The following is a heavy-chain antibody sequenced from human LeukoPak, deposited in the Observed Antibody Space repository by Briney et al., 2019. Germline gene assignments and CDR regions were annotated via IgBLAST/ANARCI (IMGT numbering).Heavy chain of an antibody. Sequence: ASVKVSCKVSGYTLTELSMHWVRQAPGKGLEWMGGFDPEDGETIYAQKFQGRVTMTEDTSTDTAYMELSSLRSEDTAVYYCATNVYYYDSSGSAFDYWGQGTLVTVSS. CDR1: GYTLTELS. V-gene: IGHV1-24*01. CDR3: ATNVYYYDSSGSAFDY. J-gene: IGHJ4*02. CDR2: FDPEDGET. D-gene: IGHD3-22*01.